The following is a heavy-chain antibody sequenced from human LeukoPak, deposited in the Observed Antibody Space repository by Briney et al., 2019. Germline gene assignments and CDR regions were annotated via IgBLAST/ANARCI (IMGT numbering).Heavy chain of an antibody. CDR3: ARSPGGFDY. CDR1: GGSISSYY. J-gene: IGHJ4*02. CDR2: IYYSGGT. D-gene: IGHD3-10*01. Sequence: SETLSLTCTVSGGSISSYYWSWIRQPPGKGLEWIGYIYYSGGTNYNPSLKSRVTISVDTSKNQFSLKLSSVAAADTAVYYCARSPGGFDYWGQGTLVTVSS. V-gene: IGHV4-59*01.